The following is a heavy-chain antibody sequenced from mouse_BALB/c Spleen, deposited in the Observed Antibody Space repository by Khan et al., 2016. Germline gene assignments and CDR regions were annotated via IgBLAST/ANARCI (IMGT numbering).Heavy chain of an antibody. V-gene: IGHV3-2*02. CDR1: GYSITSDYA. CDR3: ARWDGNYIDWYFDV. CDR2: ISYSGST. D-gene: IGHD2-1*01. Sequence: QLEESGPGLVKPSQSLSLTCTVTGYSITSDYAWNWIRQFPGNKLEWMGYISYSGSTSYNPSLKSRISITRDTSKNKFFLQLNSVTTEDTATSYCARWDGNYIDWYFDVWGAGTTVTVSS. J-gene: IGHJ1*01.